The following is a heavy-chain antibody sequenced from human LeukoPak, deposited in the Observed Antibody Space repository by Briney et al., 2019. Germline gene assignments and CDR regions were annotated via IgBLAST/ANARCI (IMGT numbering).Heavy chain of an antibody. CDR3: ARAGIPAAGKHNWFDP. D-gene: IGHD6-13*01. CDR2: IYYSGST. CDR1: GGSISSYY. V-gene: IGHV4-59*01. Sequence: PSETLSLTCTVSGGSISSYYWSWIRQPPGKGLEWIGYIYYSGSTNYNPSLKSRVTISVDTSKNQFSLKLSSVTAADTAVYYCARAGIPAAGKHNWFDPWGQGTLVTVSS. J-gene: IGHJ5*02.